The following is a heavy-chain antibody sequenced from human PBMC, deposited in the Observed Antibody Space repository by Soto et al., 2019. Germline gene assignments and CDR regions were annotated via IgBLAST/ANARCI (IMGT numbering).Heavy chain of an antibody. CDR2: ISWNSGSI. CDR1: GFTFDDYA. CDR3: ARDSRKRNFFDY. J-gene: IGHJ4*02. V-gene: IGHV3-9*01. Sequence: GGSLRLSCAASGFTFDDYAMHWVRQAPGKGLEWVSSISWNSGSIGYADSVKGRFTISRDNAKNSLYLQMNSLRAEDTALYYCARDSRKRNFFDYWGQGTPVTVSS.